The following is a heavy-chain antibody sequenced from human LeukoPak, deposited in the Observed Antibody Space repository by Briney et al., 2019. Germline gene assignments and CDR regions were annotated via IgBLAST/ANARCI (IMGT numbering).Heavy chain of an antibody. V-gene: IGHV5-51*01. CDR2: IYPGDPDT. CDR3: ARSRNILTGYEAFDY. D-gene: IGHD3-9*01. Sequence: GESLKISCQGSGYSFTSYWIGWVRQMPGKGLEWMGIIYPGDPDTRYSPSFQGQVTISADKSISTAYLQWSSLKASDTAMYYCARSRNILTGYEAFDYWGPGNPGHRLL. J-gene: IGHJ4*02. CDR1: GYSFTSYW.